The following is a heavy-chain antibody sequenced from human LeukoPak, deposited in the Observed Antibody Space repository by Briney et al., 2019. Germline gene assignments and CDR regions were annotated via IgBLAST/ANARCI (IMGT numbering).Heavy chain of an antibody. J-gene: IGHJ4*02. Sequence: GGSLRLSCAASGFTFSSYSMNWVRQAPGKGLEWVSYISSSSSTIYYADSVKGRFTISRENAKNSLYLQMNSLRAEDTAVYYCARVHDSSDGYWGQGALVTVSS. CDR1: GFTFSSYS. D-gene: IGHD3-22*01. CDR2: ISSSSSTI. V-gene: IGHV3-48*01. CDR3: ARVHDSSDGY.